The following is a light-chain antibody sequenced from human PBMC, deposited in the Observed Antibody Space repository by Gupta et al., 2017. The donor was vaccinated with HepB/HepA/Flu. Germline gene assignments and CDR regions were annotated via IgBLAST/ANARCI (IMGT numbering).Light chain of an antibody. Sequence: DIVLTQSPGTLSLSPGEGATLSCGASQSIGRNYIAWYQHRPGQSPRLLIYRASTRATGIPDRFSGSGSGTDFTLTITRLEPDDSAVYYCQQYAASPLTFGRGTKVEIK. V-gene: IGKV3-20*01. CDR1: QSIGRNY. CDR2: RAS. CDR3: QQYAASPLT. J-gene: IGKJ1*01.